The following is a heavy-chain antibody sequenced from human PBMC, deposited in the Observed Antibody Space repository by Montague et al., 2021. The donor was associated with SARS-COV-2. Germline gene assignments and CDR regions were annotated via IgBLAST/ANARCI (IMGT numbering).Heavy chain of an antibody. J-gene: IGHJ4*02. CDR3: ARSRDWYLGN. V-gene: IGHV4-39*07. Sequence: SETLSLTCTVSGDPISSGGYFWGWIRQPPGKGLEWIASIHIGGTSYLNPSLKSRVTISIDSSKNQFSLNVTSVTAADTAVYFCARSRDWYLGNWGQGTLATVAS. CDR2: IHIGGTS. CDR1: GDPISSGGYF. D-gene: IGHD3-9*01.